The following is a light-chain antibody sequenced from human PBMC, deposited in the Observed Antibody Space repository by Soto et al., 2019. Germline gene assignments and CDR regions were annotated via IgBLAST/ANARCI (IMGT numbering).Light chain of an antibody. V-gene: IGKV3-15*01. CDR2: GAS. CDR1: QSVSST. Sequence: EIVMTQSPATLSVSPGERATLSCRASQSVSSTLAWYQQKPGQAPRLLIFGASTRATGIPARFSGGGSGTEFTLTISSLQSEDFAIYYCQQYNNWPPLTFGGGTKVEIK. J-gene: IGKJ4*01. CDR3: QQYNNWPPLT.